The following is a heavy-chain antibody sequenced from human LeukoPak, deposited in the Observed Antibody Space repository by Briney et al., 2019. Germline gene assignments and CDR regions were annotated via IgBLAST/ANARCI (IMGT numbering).Heavy chain of an antibody. V-gene: IGHV4-4*07. J-gene: IGHJ4*02. CDR1: GGSISSYY. CDR3: ASLMDSSSWRDY. D-gene: IGHD6-13*01. Sequence: SETLSLTCTVSGGSISSYYWSWIRRPAGKGLEWIGRIYTSGSTNYDPSLKSRVTMPVDTSKNQFSLKLSSVTAADTAVYYCASLMDSSSWRDYWGQGTLVTVSS. CDR2: IYTSGST.